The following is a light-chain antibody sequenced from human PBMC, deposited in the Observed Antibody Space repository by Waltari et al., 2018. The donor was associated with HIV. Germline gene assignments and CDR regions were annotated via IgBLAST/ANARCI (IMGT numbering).Light chain of an antibody. CDR2: KAS. CDR3: QQYNSTPET. V-gene: IGKV1-5*03. CDR1: QSIGSC. Sequence: DIQMTQSPSTLSAVLGDRVTITCRASQSIGSCVAWYQQKPGKATNLLIFKASTLPNGVPSRFSGSGSRTEFTLTISSLPPDYSATYYCQQYNSTPETFGQGTKVEIK. J-gene: IGKJ1*01.